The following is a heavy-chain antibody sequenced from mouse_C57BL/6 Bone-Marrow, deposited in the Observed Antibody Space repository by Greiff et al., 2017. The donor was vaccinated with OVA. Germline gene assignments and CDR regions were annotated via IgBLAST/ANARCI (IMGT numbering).Heavy chain of an antibody. CDR3: ARSPITTVVATDAMDY. CDR2: IYPGSGNT. CDR1: GYSFTSYY. Sequence: QVQLQQSGPELVKPGASVKISCKASGYSFTSYYIHWVKQRPGQGLEWIGWIYPGSGNTKYNEKFKGKATLTADTSSSTAYMQLSSLTSEDSAVYYCARSPITTVVATDAMDYWGQGTSVTVSS. J-gene: IGHJ4*01. D-gene: IGHD1-1*01. V-gene: IGHV1-66*01.